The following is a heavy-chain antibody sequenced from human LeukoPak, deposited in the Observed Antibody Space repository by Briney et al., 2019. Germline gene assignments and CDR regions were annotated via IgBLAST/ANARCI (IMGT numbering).Heavy chain of an antibody. Sequence: SVKVSCKASGGTFSNYAINWLRQAPGQGLEWMGGIIPIFDTANYAQKFQGRVTITADESTSTAYMELSSLRSEDTAVYYCARGGHCSSTSCKLWFGIFWGQGTLVTVSS. CDR1: GGTFSNYA. D-gene: IGHD2-2*01. CDR2: IIPIFDTA. V-gene: IGHV1-69*13. J-gene: IGHJ4*02. CDR3: ARGGHCSSTSCKLWFGIF.